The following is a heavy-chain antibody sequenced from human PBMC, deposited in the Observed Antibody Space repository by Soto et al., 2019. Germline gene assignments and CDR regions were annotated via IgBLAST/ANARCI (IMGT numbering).Heavy chain of an antibody. CDR2: AAAYSGAT. CDR1: GGSVDRGYYY. D-gene: IGHD3-22*01. V-gene: IGHV4-30-4*01. CDR3: ARGYYASSDYFVGRPILDY. J-gene: IGHJ4*02. Sequence: SETLPFTGTVSGGSVDRGYYYLTCIRQPPGKGLYTIAYAAAYSGATYYSPSFTIRLTMSLGTPMNQFSLKLSSVTAADTAVYYCARGYYASSDYFVGRPILDYWGQGSLDNVSS.